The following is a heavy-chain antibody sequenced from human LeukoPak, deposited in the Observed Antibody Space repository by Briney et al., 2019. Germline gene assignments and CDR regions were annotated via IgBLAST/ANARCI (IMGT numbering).Heavy chain of an antibody. D-gene: IGHD1-26*01. CDR3: AKKLYSGSYEGGHYFDY. CDR1: GFTFSTYS. Sequence: GGSLRLSCAASGFTFSTYSVNWVRQAPGKGLDWVSSISSGGNYIYYADSVKGRFTISRDNAKNSLYLQMNSLRAEDTAVYYCAKKLYSGSYEGGHYFDYWGQGTLVTVSS. V-gene: IGHV3-21*01. CDR2: ISSGGNYI. J-gene: IGHJ4*02.